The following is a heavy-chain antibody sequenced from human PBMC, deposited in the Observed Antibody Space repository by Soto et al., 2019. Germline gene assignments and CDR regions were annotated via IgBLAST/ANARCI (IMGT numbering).Heavy chain of an antibody. V-gene: IGHV1-69*12. J-gene: IGHJ4*02. CDR3: ARDHSSRWYFDD. D-gene: IGHD6-13*01. CDR1: GGTFSSYA. CDR2: IIPIFGTA. Sequence: QVQLVQSGAEVKKPGSSVKVSCKASGGTFSSYAISWVRQAPGQGLEWMGGIIPIFGTANYAQKFQGRVXIXAXXSTSTAYMELGSLRSEDTAVYYCARDHSSRWYFDDWGKGTLVTVSS.